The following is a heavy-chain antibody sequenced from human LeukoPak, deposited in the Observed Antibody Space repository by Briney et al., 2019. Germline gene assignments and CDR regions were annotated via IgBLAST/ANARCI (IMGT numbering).Heavy chain of an antibody. CDR3: AEGYCSSPSSPGGAYYYYGRDV. J-gene: IGHJ6*02. Sequence: ASVKVSCKASGYTFTGYYMHWVRQAPGQGLEWMGWINPNSGGTNYAQKFQGRVTMTRDTSISTAYMELSRLRSDDTAVYYCAEGYCSSPSSPGGAYYYYGRDVGGQGTTVPFSS. V-gene: IGHV1-2*02. D-gene: IGHD2-2*01. CDR2: INPNSGGT. CDR1: GYTFTGYY.